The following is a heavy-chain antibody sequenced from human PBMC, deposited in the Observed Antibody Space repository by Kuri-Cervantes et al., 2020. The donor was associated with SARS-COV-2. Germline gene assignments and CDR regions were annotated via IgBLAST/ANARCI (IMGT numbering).Heavy chain of an antibody. V-gene: IGHV4-39*01. Sequence: GSLRLSCTVSGGSISSSSYYWGWIRQPPGKGLEWIGSIYYSGSTYYNPSLKSRVTISVDTSKNQFSLKLSSATAADTAVYYCARHEYSSSWVVYWGQGTLVTVSS. CDR2: IYYSGST. J-gene: IGHJ4*02. CDR1: GGSISSSSYY. D-gene: IGHD6-13*01. CDR3: ARHEYSSSWVVY.